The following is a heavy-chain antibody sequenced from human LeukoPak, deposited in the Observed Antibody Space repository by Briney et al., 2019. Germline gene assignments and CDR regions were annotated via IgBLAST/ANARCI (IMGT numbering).Heavy chain of an antibody. J-gene: IGHJ4*02. CDR3: ARQRMTTVTTTKDY. CDR2: IYYSGST. V-gene: IGHV4-39*01. D-gene: IGHD4-17*01. CDR1: GGSISSYY. Sequence: SETLSLTCTVSGGSISSYYWGWIRQPPGKGLEWIGSIYYSGSTYYNPSLKSRVTISVDTSKNQFSLKLSSVTAADTAVYYCARQRMTTVTTTKDYWGQGTLVTVSS.